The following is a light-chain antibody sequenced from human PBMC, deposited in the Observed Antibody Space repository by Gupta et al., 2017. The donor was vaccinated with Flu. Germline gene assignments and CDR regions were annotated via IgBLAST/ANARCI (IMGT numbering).Light chain of an antibody. Sequence: SVVTQPPSASGTPGQRVIISCSGSSSNIGDNSVNWYQQLPGTAPKLLIVSNNQRPSGVPGRFSCSTSASYASPHTSGLQAEEEADDYCADSDDRMNSWVFGTGTKVTVL. CDR3: ADSDDRMNSWV. V-gene: IGLV1-44*01. CDR2: SNN. J-gene: IGLJ1*01. CDR1: SSNIGDNS.